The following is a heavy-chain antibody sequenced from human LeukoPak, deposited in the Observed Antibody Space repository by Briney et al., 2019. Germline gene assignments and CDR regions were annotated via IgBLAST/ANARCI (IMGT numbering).Heavy chain of an antibody. D-gene: IGHD3-10*01. V-gene: IGHV4-39*07. CDR1: GDSISNSSYY. J-gene: IGHJ5*02. CDR3: ARNRYYYGSGSYGVPNWFDP. CDR2: FFYIGAT. Sequence: SETLSLTCSVSGDSISNSSYYWGWIRQPPGKGLEWIGSFFYIGATSYNPSLKSRVTISLDTSKNQFSLKLSSVTAADTAVYYCARNRYYYGSGSYGVPNWFDPWGQGTLVTVSS.